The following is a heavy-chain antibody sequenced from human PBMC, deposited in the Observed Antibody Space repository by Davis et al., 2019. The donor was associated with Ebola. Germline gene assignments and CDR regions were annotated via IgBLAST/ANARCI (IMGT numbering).Heavy chain of an antibody. V-gene: IGHV5-10-1*01. CDR1: GYTFTDYW. Sequence: GESLKISCKGSGYTFTDYWIGWVRLMPGKGLEWMGRIDPSDSFTNYSPSFQGQVTISVDEATSTAYLQWGSLKASDTAMYYCATLSGCSKTTCHQFYYHYYMDVWGKGTPVTVSS. J-gene: IGHJ6*03. D-gene: IGHD2-2*01. CDR3: ATLSGCSKTTCHQFYYHYYMDV. CDR2: IDPSDSFT.